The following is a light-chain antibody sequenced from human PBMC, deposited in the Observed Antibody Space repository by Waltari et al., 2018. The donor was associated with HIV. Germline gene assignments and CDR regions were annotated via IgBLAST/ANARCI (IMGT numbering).Light chain of an antibody. CDR3: YSTDNSGHHRV. Sequence: SYELTQPPSVAVSPGQTARITCTGDALPKKYASWYQQKSGQAPVLVIYEDSKRPDGFPERFSGSSSGTTATLTISVAQVEDEADYYCYSTDNSGHHRVFGTGTKLTVL. CDR2: EDS. J-gene: IGLJ2*01. V-gene: IGLV3-10*01. CDR1: ALPKKY.